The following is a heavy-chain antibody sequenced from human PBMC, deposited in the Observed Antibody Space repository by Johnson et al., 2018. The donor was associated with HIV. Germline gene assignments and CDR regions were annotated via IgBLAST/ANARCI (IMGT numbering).Heavy chain of an antibody. J-gene: IGHJ3*02. CDR1: GFTVSSNY. D-gene: IGHD5-12*01. CDR3: ARCGYSSYWDAFDI. Sequence: QVQLVESGGGLVQPGGSLRLSCAASGFTVSSNYMSWVRQAPGKGLEWVAVVPDDGDNKYYADSVKGRFTISRDNAKNSLYLQMNSLRAEDTALYYCARCGYSSYWDAFDIWGQGTMVTVSS. CDR2: VPDDGDNK. V-gene: IGHV3-30-3*01.